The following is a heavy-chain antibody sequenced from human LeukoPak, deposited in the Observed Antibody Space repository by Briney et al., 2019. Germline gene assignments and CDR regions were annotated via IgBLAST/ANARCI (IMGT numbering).Heavy chain of an antibody. Sequence: ASVKVSCKASGYTFTGYFMHWVRQAPGQGPEWMGWINPKSGGTNYVQKFQGRVSMTMDTSTSTFFMELRRLTSDDTAVYYCARDLWGSSSGGGYSGNYYYYYMDVWGKGTTVTVSS. CDR1: GYTFTGYF. V-gene: IGHV1-2*02. D-gene: IGHD6-6*01. J-gene: IGHJ6*03. CDR3: ARDLWGSSSGGGYSGNYYYYYMDV. CDR2: INPKSGGT.